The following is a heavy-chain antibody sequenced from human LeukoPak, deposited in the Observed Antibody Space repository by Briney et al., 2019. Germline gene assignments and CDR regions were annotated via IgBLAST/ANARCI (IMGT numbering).Heavy chain of an antibody. CDR1: GGSISSSY. V-gene: IGHV4-59*01. J-gene: IGHJ4*02. CDR3: ARGTYDYVWGSYRYGSFDY. CDR2: IYYSGST. D-gene: IGHD3-16*02. Sequence: SETLSLTCTVSGGSISSSYWSWIRQPPGKGLEWIGYIYYSGSTNYNPSLNSRVTISVDTSKNQFSLKLSSVTAADTAVYYCARGTYDYVWGSYRYGSFDYWGQGTLVTVSS.